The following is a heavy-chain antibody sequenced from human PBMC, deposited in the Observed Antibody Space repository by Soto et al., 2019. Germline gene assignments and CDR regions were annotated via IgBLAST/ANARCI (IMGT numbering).Heavy chain of an antibody. CDR2: INPSGDST. D-gene: IGHD3-10*01. Sequence: AAVNVSCKASGYTITRHWMHWVRQAPGQGLEWMAVINPSGDSTIYAQKFQGRVTVTRDTSTSTVYMELSSLRSEDTAGYYCARDNSYGTSGAKGWYFDLWGRRTLVTVSS. J-gene: IGHJ2*01. V-gene: IGHV1-46*01. CDR3: ARDNSYGTSGAKGWYFDL. CDR1: GYTITRHW.